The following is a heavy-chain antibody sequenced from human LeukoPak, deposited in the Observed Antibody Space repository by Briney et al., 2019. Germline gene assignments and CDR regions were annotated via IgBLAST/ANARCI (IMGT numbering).Heavy chain of an antibody. Sequence: GGSLRLSCAASGFTFSSYSMNWVHQAPGKGLEWVSSISSSSSYIYYADSVKGRFTISRDNAKNSLYLQMNSLRAEDTAVYYCARWTTVVSKPGFDWGQGTLVTVSS. J-gene: IGHJ4*02. CDR2: ISSSSSYI. D-gene: IGHD4-23*01. CDR1: GFTFSSYS. V-gene: IGHV3-21*01. CDR3: ARWTTVVSKPGFD.